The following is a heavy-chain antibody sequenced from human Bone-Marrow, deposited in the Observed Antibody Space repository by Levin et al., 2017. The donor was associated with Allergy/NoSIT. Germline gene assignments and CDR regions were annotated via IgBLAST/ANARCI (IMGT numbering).Heavy chain of an antibody. D-gene: IGHD3-3*01. V-gene: IGHV3-21*01. Sequence: GGSLRLSCAASGFTFSSYSMNWVRQAPGKGLEWVSSISSSSSYIYYADSVKGRFTISRDNAKNSLYLQMNSLRAEDTAVYYCARGGYDFWSGHIPYYYYYYMDVWGKGTTVTVSS. J-gene: IGHJ6*03. CDR2: ISSSSSYI. CDR1: GFTFSSYS. CDR3: ARGGYDFWSGHIPYYYYYYMDV.